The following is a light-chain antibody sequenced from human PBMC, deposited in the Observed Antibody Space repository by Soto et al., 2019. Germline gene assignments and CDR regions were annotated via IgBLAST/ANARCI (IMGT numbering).Light chain of an antibody. CDR1: QSLLHSNGYNY. CDR3: MQALQTPS. J-gene: IGKJ4*01. CDR2: LGS. Sequence: ESVMIQSPLSLSVTPGEPASISCRSSQSLLHSNGYNYLDWYLQKPGQSPQLLIYLGSFRAAGVPDRFSGSGSGTDFTLKISRVEAADVGVYYCMQALQTPSFGGGTKVEIK. V-gene: IGKV2-28*01.